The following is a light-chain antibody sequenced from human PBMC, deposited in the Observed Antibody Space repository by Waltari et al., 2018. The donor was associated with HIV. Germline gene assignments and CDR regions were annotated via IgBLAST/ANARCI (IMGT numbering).Light chain of an antibody. CDR3: QTWDTGIQV. J-gene: IGLJ3*02. CDR1: SGHNNYA. CDR2: VGTNGSH. Sequence: QVVLTQSPSASASLGASVKLTCTLSSGHNNYAIAGHQQQPEKGPRYLMRVGTNGSHIKGDGIPDRFSSSSSGTERCLIISSLQSEDEADYYCQTWDTGIQVFGGGTKLTVL. V-gene: IGLV4-69*01.